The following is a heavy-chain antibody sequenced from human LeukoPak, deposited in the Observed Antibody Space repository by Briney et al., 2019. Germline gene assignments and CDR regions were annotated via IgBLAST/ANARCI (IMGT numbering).Heavy chain of an antibody. J-gene: IGHJ3*02. D-gene: IGHD1-1*01. Sequence: GGSLRLSCAASGFIFSSYSMNWVRQAPGKGLEWVSVTSASGGGANHADSVKGRFTVSRDNTKNTLYLQMNRLGDEDMDVYFCAKAYTSVTGNPDAFDIWGQGTMVTDSS. CDR3: AKAYTSVTGNPDAFDI. V-gene: IGHV3-23*01. CDR1: GFIFSSYS. CDR2: TSASGGGA.